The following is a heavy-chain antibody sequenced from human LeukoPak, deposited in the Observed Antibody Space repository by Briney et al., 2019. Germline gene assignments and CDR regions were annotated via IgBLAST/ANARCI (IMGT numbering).Heavy chain of an antibody. J-gene: IGHJ6*02. V-gene: IGHV3-23*01. CDR1: GFTFSSYA. D-gene: IGHD5-12*01. CDR3: AKAGHSGYDSDYYGMDV. Sequence: QRGGSLILSCAASGFTFSSYAMRGVRQARGKGEEWGSAISGSGGSTYYADSVQGRFTISRDTSKNTLYLQMNSLRAEDTAVYYCAKAGHSGYDSDYYGMDVWGQGTTVTVSS. CDR2: ISGSGGST.